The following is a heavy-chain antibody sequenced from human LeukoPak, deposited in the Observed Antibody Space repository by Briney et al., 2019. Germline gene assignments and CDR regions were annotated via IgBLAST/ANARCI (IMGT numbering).Heavy chain of an antibody. CDR2: IYYSGAT. J-gene: IGHJ4*02. CDR1: GCSISSGGYY. D-gene: IGHD2-2*01. CDR3: ARVRGYCSSTTGYYDY. Sequence: SSQTLSLTCTVSGCSISSGGYYWRWIGRHPGRGLEWIGYIYYSGATYYNPSLKSRVTISVDTSENQFSLRLSSVTAADTAVYYCARVRGYCSSTTGYYDYWGQGTLVTVSS. V-gene: IGHV4-31*03.